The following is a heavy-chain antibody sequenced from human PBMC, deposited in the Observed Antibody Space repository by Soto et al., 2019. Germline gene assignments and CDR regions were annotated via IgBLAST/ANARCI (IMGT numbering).Heavy chain of an antibody. CDR3: AKDRVAGGNYGFYSDF. CDR2: SSATGAGT. D-gene: IGHD1-7*01. Sequence: EVQLLESGGGLVQPGGSLRLSCAASGFTFSSYGMTWVRQAPGKGLEWASFSSATGAGTYYADSVEGRFTISRDNSKNTLYLQMTSRRSDGTAVSYGAKDRVAGGNYGFYSDFWGQGSLVIVSS. J-gene: IGHJ4*02. V-gene: IGHV3-23*01. CDR1: GFTFSSYG.